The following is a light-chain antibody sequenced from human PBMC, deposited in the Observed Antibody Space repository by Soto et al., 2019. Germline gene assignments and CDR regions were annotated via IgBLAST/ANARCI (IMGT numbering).Light chain of an antibody. CDR1: QSISTY. CDR2: GTS. J-gene: IGKJ2*02. CDR3: QQSYSTPRT. Sequence: DIQMIQSPSSLSAFVGDRVTITCRASQSISTYLNWYQKKPGEAPKLLIHGTSRLQSGVPSRFIGSGSGTDFTLTISSLQPDDLATYFCQQSYSTPRTFGQGTKVDIK. V-gene: IGKV1-39*01.